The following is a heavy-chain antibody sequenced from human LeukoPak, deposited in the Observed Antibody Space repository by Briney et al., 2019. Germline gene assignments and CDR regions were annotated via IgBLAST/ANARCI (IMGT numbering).Heavy chain of an antibody. CDR2: IIPIFGTA. CDR1: GGTFSSYA. Sequence: GASVKVSCKASGGTFSSYAISWVRQAPGQGLEWMGGIIPIFGTANYAQKFQGRVTITADESTSTAYMELSSLRSEDTAVYYCARGGASSIAAHGIYNWFDPWGQGTLVTVSS. CDR3: ARGGASSIAAHGIYNWFDP. J-gene: IGHJ5*02. D-gene: IGHD6-6*01. V-gene: IGHV1-69*13.